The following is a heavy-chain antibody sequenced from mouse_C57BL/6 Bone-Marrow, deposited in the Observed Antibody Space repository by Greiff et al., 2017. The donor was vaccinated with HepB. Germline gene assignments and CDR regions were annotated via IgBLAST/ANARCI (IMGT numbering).Heavy chain of an antibody. J-gene: IGHJ2*01. CDR1: GFSLTSYG. CDR3: AKNSLLRAFYYFDY. CDR2: IWSGGST. V-gene: IGHV2-4*01. Sequence: QVQLKESGPGLVQPSQSLSITCTVSGFSLTSYGVHWVRQPPGKGLEWLGVIWSGGSTDYNAAFISRLSISKDNSKSQVFFKMNSLQADDTAIYYCAKNSLLRAFYYFDYWGQGTTLTVSS. D-gene: IGHD1-1*01.